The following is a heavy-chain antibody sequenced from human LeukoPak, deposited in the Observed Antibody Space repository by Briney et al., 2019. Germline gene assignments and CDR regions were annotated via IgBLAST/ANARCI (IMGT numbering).Heavy chain of an antibody. CDR3: AKDLSAAGGTTNWGGFYYYYYYGMDV. CDR1: GFTFSSYG. Sequence: GRSLRLSCAASGFTFSSYGMHWVRQAPGKGLEWVAVISYDGSKKYYADSVKGRFTISRDNSKNTMYLQMNSLRAEDTAVYYCAKDLSAAGGTTNWGGFYYYYYYGMDVWGQGTTVTVSS. V-gene: IGHV3-30*18. CDR2: ISYDGSKK. D-gene: IGHD6-13*01. J-gene: IGHJ6*02.